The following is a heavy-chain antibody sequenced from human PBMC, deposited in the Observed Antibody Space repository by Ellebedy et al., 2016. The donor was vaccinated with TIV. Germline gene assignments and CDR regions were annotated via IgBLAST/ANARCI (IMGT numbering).Heavy chain of an antibody. Sequence: SVKVSXXASAGTFSSYAISWVRQAPGQGLEWMGGIIPIFGTANYAQKFQGRVTITADESTSTAYMKLSSLRSEDTAVYYCAPNPDYGDYFFEKWGQGTLVTVSS. CDR1: AGTFSSYA. V-gene: IGHV1-69*13. J-gene: IGHJ4*02. CDR3: APNPDYGDYFFEK. D-gene: IGHD4-17*01. CDR2: IIPIFGTA.